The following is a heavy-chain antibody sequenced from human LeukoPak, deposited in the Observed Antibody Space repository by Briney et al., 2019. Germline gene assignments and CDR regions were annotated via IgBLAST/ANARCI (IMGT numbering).Heavy chain of an antibody. Sequence: GGALRLSCADSGFTFSSYWMSWVRQAPGKGLEWVANIKQDGSEKYYVDSVKGRFTISRDNAKNSLYLQMNSLRAEDTAVYYCAREWNGGNSEGYYFDYWGQGTLVTVSS. CDR1: GFTFSSYW. D-gene: IGHD4-23*01. CDR3: AREWNGGNSEGYYFDY. V-gene: IGHV3-7*01. J-gene: IGHJ4*02. CDR2: IKQDGSEK.